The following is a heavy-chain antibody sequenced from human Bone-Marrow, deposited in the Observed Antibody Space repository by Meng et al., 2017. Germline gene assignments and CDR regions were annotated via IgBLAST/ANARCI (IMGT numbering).Heavy chain of an antibody. J-gene: IGHJ5*02. Sequence: QVQRVQSGAGVKKPGASVKVSCKASGYTFTGYYMHWVRQAPGQGLEWMGRINPNSGGTNYAQKFQGRVTMTRDTSISTAYMELSRLRSDDTAVYYCARVSVRGVIRWFDPWGQGTLVTVSS. CDR1: GYTFTGYY. V-gene: IGHV1-2*06. D-gene: IGHD3-10*01. CDR2: INPNSGGT. CDR3: ARVSVRGVIRWFDP.